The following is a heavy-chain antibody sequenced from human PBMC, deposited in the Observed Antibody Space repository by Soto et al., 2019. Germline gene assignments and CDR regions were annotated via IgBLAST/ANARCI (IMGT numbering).Heavy chain of an antibody. J-gene: IGHJ6*02. CDR1: GYTFTSYG. V-gene: IGHV1-18*04. Sequence: QVQLVQSGAEVKKPGASVKVSCKASGYTFTSYGITWVRQAPGQGLEWMGWISAYNGNTNYAQKLQGRVTMTTDTSTSTAYMERRSVRSEDTAVYYCARYRGIVVVPAAISNYYYGMDVWGQGTTVTVSS. CDR2: ISAYNGNT. CDR3: ARYRGIVVVPAAISNYYYGMDV. D-gene: IGHD2-2*02.